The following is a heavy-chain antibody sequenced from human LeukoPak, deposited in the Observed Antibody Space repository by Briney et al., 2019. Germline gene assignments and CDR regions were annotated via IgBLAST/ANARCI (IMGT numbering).Heavy chain of an antibody. CDR1: GFTFSNYW. CDR3: ARSRYGYIWGIDY. V-gene: IGHV3-7*01. J-gene: IGHJ4*02. D-gene: IGHD3-16*01. Sequence: LPGGSLRLSCAASGFTFSNYWMSWVRQAPGKGLEWVANTNQDGSEKSYVDSVKGRFTISRDNAKNSLYMQMNSLRDEDTAVFYCARSRYGYIWGIDYWGQGTLVTISS. CDR2: TNQDGSEK.